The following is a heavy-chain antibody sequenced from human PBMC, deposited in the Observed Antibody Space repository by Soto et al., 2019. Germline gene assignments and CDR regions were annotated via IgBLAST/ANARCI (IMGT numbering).Heavy chain of an antibody. Sequence: GASVEVSCKASGYTFTTYALHWVRQAPGQRLEWLGWFNGGNGNTKYSQKFQGRVTITMDTSATTAYMELSSLRSEDTAVYYCARDCITTSCYSGYYYYGMDVWGQGTTVTVSS. D-gene: IGHD2-2*01. J-gene: IGHJ6*02. CDR3: ARDCITTSCYSGYYYYGMDV. CDR2: FNGGNGNT. CDR1: GYTFTTYA. V-gene: IGHV1-3*01.